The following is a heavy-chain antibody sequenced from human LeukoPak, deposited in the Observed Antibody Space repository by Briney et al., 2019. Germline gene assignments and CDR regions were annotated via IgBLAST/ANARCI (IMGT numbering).Heavy chain of an antibody. CDR3: ARGWVPTWYYGMDV. J-gene: IGHJ6*02. CDR1: GVSFSGYY. D-gene: IGHD3-16*01. Sequence: PSETLSLTCAVYGVSFSGYYWSWIRQPPGKGLEWIGEINHSGSTNYNPSLKSRVTISVDTSKNQFSLKLSSVTAADTAVYYCARGWVPTWYYGMDVWGQGTTVTVSS. V-gene: IGHV4-34*01. CDR2: INHSGST.